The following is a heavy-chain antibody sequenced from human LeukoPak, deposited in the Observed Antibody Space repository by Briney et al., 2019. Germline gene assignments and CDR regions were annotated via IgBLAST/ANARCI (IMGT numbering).Heavy chain of an antibody. CDR2: IKQDGSEK. J-gene: IGHJ6*02. CDR3: ASKSGVDV. Sequence: PGGSLRLSCAASGFTFSNYWMTWVRQAPGKGLEWVANIKQDGSEKYYVDSVKGRFTISRDNAKNSLSLQMNSLRAEDTAVYYCASKSGVDVWGQGTTVTVSS. CDR1: GFTFSNYW. V-gene: IGHV3-7*01.